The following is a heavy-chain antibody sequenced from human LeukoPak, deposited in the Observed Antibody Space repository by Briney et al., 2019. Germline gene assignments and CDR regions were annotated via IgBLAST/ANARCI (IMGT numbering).Heavy chain of an antibody. CDR1: GGSISSYY. CDR3: AKDPGGYSYGYYDY. Sequence: SETLSLTCTVSGGSISSYYWSWIRQPPGKGLEWIGYIYYSGSTNYNPSLKSRVTISVDTSKNQFSLKLSSVTAADTAVYYCAKDPGGYSYGYYDYWGQGTLVTVPS. V-gene: IGHV4-59*01. CDR2: IYYSGST. D-gene: IGHD5-18*01. J-gene: IGHJ4*02.